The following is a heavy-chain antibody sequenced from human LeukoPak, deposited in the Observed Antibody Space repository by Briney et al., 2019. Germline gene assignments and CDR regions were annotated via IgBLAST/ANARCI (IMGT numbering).Heavy chain of an antibody. Sequence: PSETLSLTCTVSGGSFSSGSYYWSWIRQPPGKGLEWIGYIYCSGSTNYNPSLKSRVTISVDTSKNQFSLKLSSVTAADTAVYYCARAYDFWSGYHFDYWGQGTLVTVSS. V-gene: IGHV4-61*01. D-gene: IGHD3-3*01. CDR1: GGSFSSGSYY. J-gene: IGHJ4*02. CDR3: ARAYDFWSGYHFDY. CDR2: IYCSGST.